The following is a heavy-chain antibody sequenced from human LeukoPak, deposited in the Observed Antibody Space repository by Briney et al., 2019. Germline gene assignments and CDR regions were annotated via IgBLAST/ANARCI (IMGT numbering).Heavy chain of an antibody. CDR3: AKLALGYCSSTSCPHVPDY. CDR1: GFTFSSYA. J-gene: IGHJ4*02. CDR2: ISSSGGST. D-gene: IGHD2-2*01. V-gene: IGHV3-23*01. Sequence: GGSLRLSCAASGFTFSSYAMSWVRQAPGKGLEWVSAISSSGGSTYYADSVKGRFTISRDNSKNTLYLQMNSLRAEDTAVYYCAKLALGYCSSTSCPHVPDYWGQGTLVTVSS.